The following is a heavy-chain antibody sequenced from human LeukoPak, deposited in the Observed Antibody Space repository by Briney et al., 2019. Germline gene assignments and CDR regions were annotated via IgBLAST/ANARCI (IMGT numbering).Heavy chain of an antibody. CDR1: GFTFSDYY. D-gene: IGHD6-13*01. J-gene: IGHJ4*02. V-gene: IGHV3-11*01. CDR2: ISSSGSTI. Sequence: PGGSLRLSCAASGFTFSDYYMSWIRQAPGKGLEWVSYISSSGSTIYYADSVKGRFTISRDNAKNSLYLQMNSLRAEDTAVYYCASQYSSSWSQNPRDWGQGTLVTVSS. CDR3: ASQYSSSWSQNPRD.